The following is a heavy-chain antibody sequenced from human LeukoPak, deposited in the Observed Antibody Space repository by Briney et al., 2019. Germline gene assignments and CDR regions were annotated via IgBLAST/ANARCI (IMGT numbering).Heavy chain of an antibody. CDR2: ISAYNGNT. CDR3: ARDLATSDYVWGSYRYGY. J-gene: IGHJ4*02. D-gene: IGHD3-16*02. V-gene: IGHV1-18*01. CDR1: GYTFTSYG. Sequence: ASVKVSCKASGYTFTSYGISWVRQAPGQGLEWMGWISAYNGNTNYAQKLQGRVTMTTDTSTSTAYMELRSLRSDDTAVYYCARDLATSDYVWGSYRYGYWGQGTLVTVSS.